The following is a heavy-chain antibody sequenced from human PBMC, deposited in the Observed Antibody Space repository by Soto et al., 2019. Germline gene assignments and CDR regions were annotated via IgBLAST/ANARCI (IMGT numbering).Heavy chain of an antibody. Sequence: GGSLRLSCSASGFAFYGFAMHWVLQAPGKGLEYVAAISSNGGSIYYVDSVKGRFTISRDNSKSTLYLQMSSLRPEDTAVYYCVKGYGSGTYYVEYFDYWGQGTLVTVSS. CDR3: VKGYGSGTYYVEYFDY. V-gene: IGHV3-64D*06. CDR2: ISSNGGSI. J-gene: IGHJ4*02. CDR1: GFAFYGFA. D-gene: IGHD3-10*01.